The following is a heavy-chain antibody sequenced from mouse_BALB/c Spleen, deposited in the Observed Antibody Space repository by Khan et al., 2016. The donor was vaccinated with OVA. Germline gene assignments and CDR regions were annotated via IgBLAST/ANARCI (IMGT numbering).Heavy chain of an antibody. D-gene: IGHD1-2*01. CDR1: GYTFTDYY. Sequence: VQLQESGAELARPGASVKLSCKASGYTFTDYYINWVKQRPGQGLEWIGEISPGSGDTYYNERFKGKATLTADKSSSTAYMQLSSLTSEASAFYFCARRNYFGYTFAYWGQGSLVTVSA. V-gene: IGHV1-77*01. CDR2: ISPGSGDT. J-gene: IGHJ3*01. CDR3: ARRNYFGYTFAY.